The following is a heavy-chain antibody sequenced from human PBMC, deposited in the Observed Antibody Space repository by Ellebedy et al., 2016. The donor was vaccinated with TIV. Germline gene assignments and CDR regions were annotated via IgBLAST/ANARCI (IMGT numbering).Heavy chain of an antibody. CDR1: GYSISSGYY. CDR3: ARDNLAARRFDY. J-gene: IGHJ4*02. Sequence: SETLSLTXTVSGYSISSGYYWSWIRQPPGKGLEWIGRIYTSGSTNYNPSLKSRVTMSVDTSKNQFSLKLSSVTAADTAVYYCARDNLAARRFDYWGQGTLVTVSS. V-gene: IGHV4-38-2*02. D-gene: IGHD6-6*01. CDR2: IYTSGST.